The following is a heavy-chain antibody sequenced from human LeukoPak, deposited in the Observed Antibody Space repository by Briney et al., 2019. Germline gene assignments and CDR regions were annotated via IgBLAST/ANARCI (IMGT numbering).Heavy chain of an antibody. Sequence: SETLSLTCAVYGGSFSGYYWSWIRQPPGKGLEWIGEINHSGSTNYNPSLKSRVTISVDMSKNQFSLKLSSVTAADTAVYYCATTHDSGYDFVFDYWGQGTLVTVSS. CDR1: GGSFSGYY. J-gene: IGHJ4*02. D-gene: IGHD5-12*01. CDR3: ATTHDSGYDFVFDY. CDR2: INHSGST. V-gene: IGHV4-34*01.